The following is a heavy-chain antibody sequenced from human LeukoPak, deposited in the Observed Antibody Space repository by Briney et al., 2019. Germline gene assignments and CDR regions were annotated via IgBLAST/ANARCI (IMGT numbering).Heavy chain of an antibody. Sequence: SETLSLTCTVSGGSISSYYWSWIRQPPGKGLEWIGYIYYSGSTNYNPSLKSRVTISVDTSKNQFSLELSSVTAADTAVYYCARGRFGEFPFDYWGQGTLVTVSS. CDR1: GGSISSYY. V-gene: IGHV4-59*12. D-gene: IGHD3-10*01. CDR2: IYYSGST. J-gene: IGHJ4*02. CDR3: ARGRFGEFPFDY.